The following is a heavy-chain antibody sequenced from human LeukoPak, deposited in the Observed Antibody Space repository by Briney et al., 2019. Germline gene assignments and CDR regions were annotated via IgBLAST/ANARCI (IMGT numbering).Heavy chain of an antibody. CDR1: GFTFGSYA. J-gene: IGHJ5*02. Sequence: GGSLRLSSAASGFTFGSYAMTWVRQAPGKGLEWVSSISADGSTYYAVSVRGRFTISRDNSKDTLFLQMNSLRAEDTALYYCVACSSASCYGDRFDPWGQGTLVTVSS. D-gene: IGHD2-2*01. CDR2: ISADGST. CDR3: VACSSASCYGDRFDP. V-gene: IGHV3-23*01.